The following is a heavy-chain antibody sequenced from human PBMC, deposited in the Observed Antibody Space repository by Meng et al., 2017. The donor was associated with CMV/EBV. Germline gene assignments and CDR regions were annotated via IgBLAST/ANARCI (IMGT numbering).Heavy chain of an antibody. CDR3: AREGMVGYYYYYGMDV. J-gene: IGHJ6*02. CDR2: IYYSAST. Sequence: SETLSLTCTVSGGSISSSSYYWGWIRQPPGKGLEWIGSIYYSASTYYNPSLKSRVTISVDTSKNQFSLKLSSVTAADTDVYYCAREGMVGYYYYYGMDVWGQGTTVTVSS. V-gene: IGHV4-39*07. D-gene: IGHD1-26*01. CDR1: GGSISSSSYY.